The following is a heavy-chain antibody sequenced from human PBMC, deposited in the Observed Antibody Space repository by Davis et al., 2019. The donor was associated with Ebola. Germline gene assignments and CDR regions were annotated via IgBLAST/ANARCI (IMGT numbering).Heavy chain of an antibody. D-gene: IGHD5-24*01. Sequence: TVSCQGSGYSFTTYWIVWVRQMPGKGLECMGIIFPGDSDTRYSPSFQGHVTISADKSISTAYLQWTSLKASDTAMYYCAGRAGLRSGGYNGWGQGTLVTVSS. V-gene: IGHV5-51*01. CDR2: IFPGDSDT. CDR3: AGRAGLRSGGYNG. J-gene: IGHJ4*02. CDR1: GYSFTTYW.